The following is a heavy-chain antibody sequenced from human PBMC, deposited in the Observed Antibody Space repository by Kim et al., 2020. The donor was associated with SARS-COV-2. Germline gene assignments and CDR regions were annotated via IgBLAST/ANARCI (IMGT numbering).Heavy chain of an antibody. V-gene: IGHV3-74*01. Sequence: GGSLRLSCAASGFTFSSYWMHWVRQAPGKGLVWVSRINSDGSSTSYADSVKGRFTISRDNAKNTLYLQMNSLRAEDTAVYYCARDRRYFDWLLPYDAFDIWGQGTMVTVSS. CDR1: GFTFSSYW. D-gene: IGHD3-9*01. CDR2: INSDGSST. CDR3: ARDRRYFDWLLPYDAFDI. J-gene: IGHJ3*02.